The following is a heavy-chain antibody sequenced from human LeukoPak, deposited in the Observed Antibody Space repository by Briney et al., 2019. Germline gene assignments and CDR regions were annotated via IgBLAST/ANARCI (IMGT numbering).Heavy chain of an antibody. V-gene: IGHV3-21*01. CDR2: ISSSSSYI. CDR1: GFTFSSYS. D-gene: IGHD3-10*01. J-gene: IGHJ3*02. CDR3: ARGRILWFGGFDAFDI. Sequence: PGGSLGLSCAASGFTFSSYSMNWVRQAPGKGLEWVSSISSSSSYIYYADSVKGRFTISRDNAKNSLYLQMNSLRAEDTAVYYCARGRILWFGGFDAFDIWGQGTMVTVSS.